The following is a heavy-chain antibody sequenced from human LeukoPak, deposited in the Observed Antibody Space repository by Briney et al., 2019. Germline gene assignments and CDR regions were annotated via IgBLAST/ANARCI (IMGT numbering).Heavy chain of an antibody. CDR1: GGSFSGYY. D-gene: IGHD3-3*01. CDR2: INHSGST. CDR3: ARGGTQGGRFLEWLLSRWFDP. J-gene: IGHJ5*02. Sequence: SETLSLTCAVYGGSFSGYYWSWIRQPPGKGLEWIGEINHSGSTNYNPSLKSRVTISVDTSKNQFSLKLSSVTAADTAVYYCARGGTQGGRFLEWLLSRWFDPWGQGTRVTVSS. V-gene: IGHV4-34*01.